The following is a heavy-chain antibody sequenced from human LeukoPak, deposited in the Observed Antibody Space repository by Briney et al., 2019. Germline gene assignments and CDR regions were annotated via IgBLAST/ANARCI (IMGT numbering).Heavy chain of an antibody. J-gene: IGHJ4*02. D-gene: IGHD1-26*01. CDR2: ISYDGSNK. V-gene: IGHV3-30-3*01. Sequence: GGSLRLSCAASGFTFSSYAMHWVRQAPGKGLEWVAVISYDGSNKYYADSVKGRFTISRDNSKNTLYLQMNSLRAEDTAVYYCAKEASGSYYFDYWGQGTLVTVSS. CDR1: GFTFSSYA. CDR3: AKEASGSYYFDY.